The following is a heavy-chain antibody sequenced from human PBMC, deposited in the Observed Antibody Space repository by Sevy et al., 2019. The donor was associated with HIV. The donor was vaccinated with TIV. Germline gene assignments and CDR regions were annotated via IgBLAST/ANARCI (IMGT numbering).Heavy chain of an antibody. CDR2: INPNSGGT. CDR1: GYTFTDYY. CDR3: ARDPSRAAEGWFDP. Sequence: ASVKVSCKASGYTFTDYYMYWVRQAPVQGLEWMGWINPNSGGTNYAQKFQGRVTMTRDTSISTAYMELSRLRSDDTAMYYCARDPSRAAEGWFDPWGQGTLVTVSS. V-gene: IGHV1-2*02. J-gene: IGHJ5*02. D-gene: IGHD6-13*01.